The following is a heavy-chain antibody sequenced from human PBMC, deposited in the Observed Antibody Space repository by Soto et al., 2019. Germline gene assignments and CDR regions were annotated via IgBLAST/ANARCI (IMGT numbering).Heavy chain of an antibody. J-gene: IGHJ3*02. Sequence: QLHLVQSGAVVKKPGASVTVSCSASGYPVTAYYMHWVRQAPGRGREWMGGINPATGAAKYTQTFQGRVTMARDTSTSTVFMERSGLTSEDSAVFYWARGGGVGVAGSAAFDMWGQGTLVTVSS. D-gene: IGHD3-3*01. V-gene: IGHV1-2*02. CDR3: ARGGGVGVAGSAAFDM. CDR2: INPATGAA. CDR1: GYPVTAYY.